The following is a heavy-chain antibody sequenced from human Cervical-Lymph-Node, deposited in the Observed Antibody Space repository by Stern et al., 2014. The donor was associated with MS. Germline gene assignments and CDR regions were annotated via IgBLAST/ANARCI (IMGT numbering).Heavy chain of an antibody. V-gene: IGHV1-2*02. J-gene: IGHJ4*01. CDR1: GYIFTDYY. Sequence: VHLVESGAEARAPGASMKVSCKASGYIFTDYYLHWVRQAPGQGLELLGWIHPNSGGTNYAQNFQGRVTMTRDTSISTAYMELRWLGSAGTAVYYCARGSGTAYDLRGDYWGQGTLVTVSS. CDR3: ARGSGTAYDLRGDY. CDR2: IHPNSGGT. D-gene: IGHD3-3*01.